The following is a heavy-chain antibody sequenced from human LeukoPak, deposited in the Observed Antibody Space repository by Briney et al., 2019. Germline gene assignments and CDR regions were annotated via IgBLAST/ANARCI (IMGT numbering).Heavy chain of an antibody. CDR3: ARVGMATITNWFDP. CDR1: GGSFSGYY. J-gene: IGHJ5*02. V-gene: IGHV4-34*01. Sequence: SETLSLTCAVYGGSFSGYYWSWIRQPPGKGLEWIGEINHSGSTNYNPSLKSRVTISVDTSKNQFSLKLSSVTAADTAVYYCARVGMATITNWFDPWGQGTLVTVSS. CDR2: INHSGST. D-gene: IGHD5-24*01.